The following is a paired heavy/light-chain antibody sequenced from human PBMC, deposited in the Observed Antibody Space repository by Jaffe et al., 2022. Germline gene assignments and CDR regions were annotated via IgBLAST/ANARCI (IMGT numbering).Heavy chain of an antibody. CDR2: IDWDDDK. D-gene: IGHD6-6*01. CDR3: ARIRRGAARPGYYYYYMDV. Sequence: QVTLRESGPALVKPTQTLTLTCTFSGFSLSTSGMCVSWIRQPPGKALEWLAHIDWDDDKYYSTSLKTRLIISKDTSKNQVVLTMTNMDPVDTATYYCARIRRGAARPGYYYYYMDVWGKGTTVTVSS. CDR1: GFSLSTSGMC. V-gene: IGHV2-70*01. J-gene: IGHJ6*03.
Light chain of an antibody. V-gene: IGLV7-43*01. CDR1: TGAVTSGYY. CDR3: LLYYGGVWV. CDR2: STS. Sequence: QTVVTQEPSLTVSPGGTVTLTCASSTGAVTSGYYPNWFQQKPGQAPRALIYSTSNKHSWTPARFSGSLLGGKAALTLSGVLPEDEAEYYCLLYYGGVWVFGGGTKVTVL. J-gene: IGLJ3*02.